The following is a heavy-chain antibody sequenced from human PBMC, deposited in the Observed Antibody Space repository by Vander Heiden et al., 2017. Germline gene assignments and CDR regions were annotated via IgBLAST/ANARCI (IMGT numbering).Heavy chain of an antibody. J-gene: IGHJ4*02. V-gene: IGHV3-21*01. CDR3: AKDSNVYGDYHSPGYFDY. CDR2: ISSSSTYI. D-gene: IGHD4-17*01. CDR1: RFSFSKCR. Sequence: EVQLVESACGRVKPGWALRLACAASRFSFSKCRMNWVRQAPGKGLGWASSISSSSTYIYYADPLKARCTIARDNAKNSLYRQLNSRTAEDTAVYDCAKDSNVYGDYHSPGYFDYWGQGTRVTASA.